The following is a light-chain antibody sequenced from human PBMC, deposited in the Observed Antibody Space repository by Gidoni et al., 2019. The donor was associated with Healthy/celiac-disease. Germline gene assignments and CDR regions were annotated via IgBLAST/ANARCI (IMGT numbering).Light chain of an antibody. CDR1: SSNIGAGYD. Sequence: QSVLTQPPSVSAAPGQRVTISCTGSSSNIGAGYDVHWYQQLPGTAPKLLIYGNSNRPSRVPDRFSGSKSGTSASLAITGLQAEDEADYYCQSYDSSLSGWVFGGGTKLTVL. J-gene: IGLJ3*02. V-gene: IGLV1-40*01. CDR3: QSYDSSLSGWV. CDR2: GNS.